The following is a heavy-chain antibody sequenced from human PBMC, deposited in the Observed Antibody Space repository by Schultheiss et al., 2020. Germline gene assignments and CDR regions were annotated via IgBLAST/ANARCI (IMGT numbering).Heavy chain of an antibody. Sequence: SETLSLTCTVSGGSISSYYWSWIRQPPGKGLEWIGEINHSGSTNYNPSLKSRVTISVDTSKNQFSLKLSSVTAADTAVYYCARGRGLARGYKFDYWGQGTLVTVSS. CDR3: ARGRGLARGYKFDY. D-gene: IGHD5-24*01. CDR1: GGSISSYY. V-gene: IGHV4-34*01. CDR2: INHSGST. J-gene: IGHJ4*02.